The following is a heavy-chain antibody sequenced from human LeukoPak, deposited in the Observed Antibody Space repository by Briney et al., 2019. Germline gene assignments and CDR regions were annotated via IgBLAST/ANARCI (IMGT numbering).Heavy chain of an antibody. Sequence: GGSLRLSCAASGFTFSSYAMHWVRQAPGKGLEWVAVISYDGSNKYYADSVKGRFTISRDNSKNTLYLQMNSLRAEDTAVYYCARDRMGAGGYVPYYYYGMDVWGQGTTVTVSS. CDR3: ARDRMGAGGYVPYYYYGMDV. V-gene: IGHV3-30-3*01. CDR2: ISYDGSNK. CDR1: GFTFSSYA. D-gene: IGHD5-12*01. J-gene: IGHJ6*02.